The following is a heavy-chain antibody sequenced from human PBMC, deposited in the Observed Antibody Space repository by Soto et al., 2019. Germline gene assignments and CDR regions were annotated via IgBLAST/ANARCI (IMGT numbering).Heavy chain of an antibody. J-gene: IGHJ4*02. CDR3: ARGDSTVSSVFDY. V-gene: IGHV4-31*03. CDR2: IYQNGDT. CDR1: GGPFSSGGYY. D-gene: IGHD4-17*01. Sequence: SETLSLTCTVSGGPFSSGGYYWSWIRQEPWKGLEWIGYIYQNGDTSYNPSLKSRVTISADTSKTQFSLKLSSVTAADTAVYYGARGDSTVSSVFDYWGQGMLVTVAS.